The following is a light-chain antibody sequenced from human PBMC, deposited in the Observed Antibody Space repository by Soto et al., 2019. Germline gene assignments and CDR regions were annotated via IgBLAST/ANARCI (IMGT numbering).Light chain of an antibody. Sequence: QSALTQPVSVSASPGQSITISCAGTSSDIGRFDYVSWYQHHPGNAPKLVISAVSRRSSGISDRFSGSKSGNTATLTISGLQAEDEADYYCASYTTSTTQVFGGGIKLTVL. J-gene: IGLJ3*02. CDR3: ASYTTSTTQV. CDR2: AVS. CDR1: SSDIGRFDY. V-gene: IGLV2-14*01.